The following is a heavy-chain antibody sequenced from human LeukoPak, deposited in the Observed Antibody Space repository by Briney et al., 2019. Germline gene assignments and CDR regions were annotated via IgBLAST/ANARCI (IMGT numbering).Heavy chain of an antibody. D-gene: IGHD3-10*01. Sequence: SETLSLTCTVSGGSISSSSYYWGWIRQPPGKGLEWIGEIYHSGSTNYNPSLKSRVTISVDKSKNQFSLKLSSVTAADTAVYYCACWRGSGSQQLPPRSGNWFDPWGQGTLVTVSS. CDR3: ACWRGSGSQQLPPRSGNWFDP. CDR1: GGSISSSSYY. V-gene: IGHV4-39*07. J-gene: IGHJ5*02. CDR2: IYHSGST.